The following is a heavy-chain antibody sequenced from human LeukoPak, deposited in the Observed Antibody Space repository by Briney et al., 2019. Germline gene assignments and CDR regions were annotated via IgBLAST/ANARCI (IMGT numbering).Heavy chain of an antibody. Sequence: ASVKVSCKASGYTFTSYGISWVRQAPGQGLEWMGWISAYNGNTNYSQKLQGRVTITTATCTSTAYMELRSLRSEATAVYYCARGAGMNAFDMWGQGTMVTVSS. CDR1: GYTFTSYG. J-gene: IGHJ3*02. CDR3: ARGAGMNAFDM. D-gene: IGHD6-13*01. CDR2: ISAYNGNT. V-gene: IGHV1-18*01.